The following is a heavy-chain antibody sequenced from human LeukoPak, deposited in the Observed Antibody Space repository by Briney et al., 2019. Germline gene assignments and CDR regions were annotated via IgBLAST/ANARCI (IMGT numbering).Heavy chain of an antibody. J-gene: IGHJ4*02. D-gene: IGHD3-10*01. CDR3: AKDMNTMVRGVDY. CDR1: GFTFDDYA. V-gene: IGHV3-9*01. CDR2: ISWNSGSI. Sequence: GRSLRLSCAASGFTFDDYAMHWVPQAPGKGLEWVSGISWNSGSIGYADSVKGRFTISRDNAKNSLYLQMNSLRAEDTALYYCAKDMNTMVRGVDYWGQGTLVTVSS.